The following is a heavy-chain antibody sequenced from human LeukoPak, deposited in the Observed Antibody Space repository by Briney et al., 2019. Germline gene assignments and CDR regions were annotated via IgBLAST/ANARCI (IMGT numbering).Heavy chain of an antibody. CDR2: VHLNGAT. D-gene: IGHD1-26*01. J-gene: IGHJ4*02. V-gene: IGHV4-4*02. CDR3: TRESGAFSPFGF. CDR1: GGSITTTNW. Sequence: SETLSLTCAVSGGSITTTNWWSWVRQPPGKGLEWIGEVHLNGATNYNPSLESRFSMSIDKSNNHLSLEVTSVTAADTAMYYCTRESGAFSPFGFWGQGTLVIVSS.